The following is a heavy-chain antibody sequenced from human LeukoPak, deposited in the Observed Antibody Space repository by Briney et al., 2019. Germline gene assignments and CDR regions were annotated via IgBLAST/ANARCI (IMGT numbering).Heavy chain of an antibody. V-gene: IGHV3-23*01. CDR3: ARVKEASAFDI. J-gene: IGHJ3*02. Sequence: GGPLRLSCAASGFTFSSYGMSWVRQAPGKGLEWVSAISGSGGSTYYADSVKGRFTISRDNAKNSLYLQMNSLRAEDTAVYYCARVKEASAFDIWGQGTMVTVSS. CDR2: ISGSGGST. CDR1: GFTFSSYG. D-gene: IGHD5-12*01.